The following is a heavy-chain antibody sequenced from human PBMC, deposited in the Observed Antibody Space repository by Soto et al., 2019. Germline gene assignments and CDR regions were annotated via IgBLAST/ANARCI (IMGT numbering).Heavy chain of an antibody. CDR1: GFTFSSYG. V-gene: IGHV3-30*18. D-gene: IGHD1-26*01. CDR3: AKDRGSYSDY. CDR2: ISYDGSNK. J-gene: IGHJ4*02. Sequence: QVQLVESGGGVVQPGRSLRLSCAASGFTFSSYGMHWVRQAPGKGLEWVAVISYDGSNKYYADSVKGRFTISRDNSKNTLYLQMNNLSAEDTAVYYCAKDRGSYSDYWGQGNLVTVSS.